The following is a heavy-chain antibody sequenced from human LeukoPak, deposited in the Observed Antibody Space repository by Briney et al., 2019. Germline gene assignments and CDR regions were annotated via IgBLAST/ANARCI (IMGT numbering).Heavy chain of an antibody. J-gene: IGHJ4*02. CDR1: AFPFRNYA. V-gene: IGHV3-30*03. CDR3: ASSGSRIAARPGYFDY. Sequence: GRSLRLSCAASAFPFRNYAMHWLRQAPGKGLEWVAVIASDGNDKHLADSVKGRFTISRDNSRNTLFLQMNSLRTEDTAVYYCASSGSRIAARPGYFDYWGQGTLVTVSS. CDR2: IASDGNDK. D-gene: IGHD6-6*01.